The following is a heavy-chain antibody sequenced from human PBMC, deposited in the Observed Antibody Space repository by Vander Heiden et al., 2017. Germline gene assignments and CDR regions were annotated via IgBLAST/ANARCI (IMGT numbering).Heavy chain of an antibody. CDR3: ARDPNHGALDY. CDR2: INQDGSEK. V-gene: IGHV3-7*01. J-gene: IGHJ4*02. Sequence: VQLVESGGNLVQPGGTLRLSCAASGFTLSRSWMGWVRQAPGKGLEWVADINQDGSEKYYEDSVKGRFTISRDNAKNSLYLQMNSLRTEDTAVYYCARDPNHGALDYWGQGTLVTVSP. D-gene: IGHD1-26*01. CDR1: GFTLSRSW.